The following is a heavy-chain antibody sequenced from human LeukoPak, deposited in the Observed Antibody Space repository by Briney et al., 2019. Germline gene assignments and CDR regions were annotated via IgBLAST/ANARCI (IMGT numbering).Heavy chain of an antibody. D-gene: IGHD1-14*01. V-gene: IGHV3-23*01. CDR2: ISGSGGST. J-gene: IGHJ6*03. CDR3: AKGLTGNYYYYYYMDV. CDR1: GFTFSNYA. Sequence: GGSLRLSCAASGFTFSNYAMSWVRQAPGKGLEWVSVISGSGGSTYYADSVKGRFTISRDNSKNTLYLQMNSLRAEDTAVYYCAKGLTGNYYYYYYMDVWGKGTRSPSP.